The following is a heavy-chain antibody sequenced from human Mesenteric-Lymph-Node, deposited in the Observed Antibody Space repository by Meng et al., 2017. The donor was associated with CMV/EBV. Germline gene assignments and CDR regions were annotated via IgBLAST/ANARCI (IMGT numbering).Heavy chain of an antibody. CDR1: GYTFTGYY. Sequence: ASVKVSCKASGYTFTGYYVHWVRQAPGQGLEWMGWINPYSGGTNYAQKLQGRVTMTTDTSTSTAYMELRSLRSEDTAVYYCARGSADDFWSGYLRREYYYYGMDVWGQGTTVTVSS. J-gene: IGHJ6*02. V-gene: IGHV1-2*02. CDR3: ARGSADDFWSGYLRREYYYYGMDV. CDR2: INPYSGGT. D-gene: IGHD3-3*01.